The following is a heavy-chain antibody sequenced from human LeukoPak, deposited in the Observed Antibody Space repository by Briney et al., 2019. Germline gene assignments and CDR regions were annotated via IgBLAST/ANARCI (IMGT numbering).Heavy chain of an antibody. CDR2: ISGNGAGT. D-gene: IGHD4/OR15-4a*01. V-gene: IGHV3-23*01. J-gene: IGHJ4*02. CDR1: GFTFSRNA. CDR3: AKDANYFHSGSHLIPFDF. Sequence: GGSLRLSCAASGFTFSRNAMNWVRQAPGKGLEWVASISGNGAGTYYADSVKGRFNISRDNSKNTLYLQMNSLRTEDTAVYYCAKDANYFHSGSHLIPFDFWGQGTLVTVSS.